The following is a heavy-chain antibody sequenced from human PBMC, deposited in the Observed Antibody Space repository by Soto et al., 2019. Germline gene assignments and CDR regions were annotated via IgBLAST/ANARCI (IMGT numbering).Heavy chain of an antibody. Sequence: QVQLVQSGAEVKKPGASVKVSYVASGYTFTDHYIHWVRQAPGQGLEWMGWINPHSGDTIYAQKFQGRVTLTRDTSISTAYMELSRLRSADTAVYYCPRGRTVNFYGMDVWGQGTTVTVSS. CDR1: GYTFTDHY. CDR2: INPHSGDT. J-gene: IGHJ6*02. D-gene: IGHD4-17*01. CDR3: PRGRTVNFYGMDV. V-gene: IGHV1-2*02.